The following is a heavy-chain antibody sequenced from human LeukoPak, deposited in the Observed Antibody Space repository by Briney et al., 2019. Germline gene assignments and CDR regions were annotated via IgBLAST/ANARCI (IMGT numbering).Heavy chain of an antibody. CDR1: GGSISSYY. D-gene: IGHD2-2*01. V-gene: IGHV4-4*07. CDR3: ASGSCSSTSCSFDY. J-gene: IGHJ4*02. CDR2: IYTSGST. Sequence: SETMSLTCTVSGGSISSYYWSWIRQPAGKGLEWIGRIYTSGSTNYNPSLKSRVTMSVDTSKNQFSLKLSSVTAADTAVYYCASGSCSSTSCSFDYWGQGTLVTVSS.